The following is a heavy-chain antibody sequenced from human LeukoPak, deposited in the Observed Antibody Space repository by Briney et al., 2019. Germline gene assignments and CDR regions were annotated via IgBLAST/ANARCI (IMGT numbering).Heavy chain of an antibody. D-gene: IGHD4-11*01. J-gene: IGHJ6*03. CDR3: ARGLIRAGAVTIPWIADYYYYMDV. V-gene: IGHV4-59*01. CDR1: GGSISSYY. CDR2: IYYSGST. Sequence: ASETLSLTCTVSGGSISSYYWSWIRQPPGKGLEWIGYIYYSGSTNYSPSLKSRVTISVDTSKNQFSLKLSSVTAADTAVYYCARGLIRAGAVTIPWIADYYYYMDVWGKGTTVTVSS.